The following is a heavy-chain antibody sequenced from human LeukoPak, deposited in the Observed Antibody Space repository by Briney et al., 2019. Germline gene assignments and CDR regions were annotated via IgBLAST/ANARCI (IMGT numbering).Heavy chain of an antibody. D-gene: IGHD1-26*01. CDR1: GYTFTSYD. Sequence: ASVKVSCKASGYTFTSYDINWVRQATGQGPEWMGWMNPNSGNTGYAQKFQGRVTMTRNTSISTAYMELRSLRSDDTAVYYCARERFQGADYWGQGTLVTVSS. CDR2: MNPNSGNT. V-gene: IGHV1-8*01. J-gene: IGHJ4*02. CDR3: ARERFQGADY.